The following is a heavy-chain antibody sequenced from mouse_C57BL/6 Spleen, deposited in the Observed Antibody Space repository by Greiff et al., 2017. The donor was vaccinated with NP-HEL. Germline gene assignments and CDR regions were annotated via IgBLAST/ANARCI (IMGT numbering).Heavy chain of an antibody. CDR1: GYAFSSSW. V-gene: IGHV1-82*01. Sequence: VQLQESGPELVKPGASVKISCKASGYAFSSSWMNWVKQRPGKGLEWIGRIYPGDGDTNYNGKFKGKATLTADKSSSTAYMQLSSLTSEDSAVYFCAREGGHWYFDVWGTGTTVTVSS. CDR2: IYPGDGDT. CDR3: AREGGHWYFDV. J-gene: IGHJ1*03.